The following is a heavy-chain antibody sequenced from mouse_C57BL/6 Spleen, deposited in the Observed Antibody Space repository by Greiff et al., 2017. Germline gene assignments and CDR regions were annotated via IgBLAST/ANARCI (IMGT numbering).Heavy chain of an antibody. CDR3: ARYDGYWYFDV. J-gene: IGHJ1*03. Sequence: QVQLKQSGAELARPGASVKMSCKASGYTFTSYSMHWVKQRPGQGLEWIGYINPSSGNTKYNQKFKDKATLTADKSSSTAYMQLSSLPSEDSAVYYCARYDGYWYFDVWGTGTTVTVAS. CDR2: INPSSGNT. CDR1: GYTFTSYS. D-gene: IGHD2-3*01. V-gene: IGHV1-4*01.